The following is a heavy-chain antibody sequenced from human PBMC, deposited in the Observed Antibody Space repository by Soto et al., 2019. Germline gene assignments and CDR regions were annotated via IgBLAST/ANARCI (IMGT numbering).Heavy chain of an antibody. Sequence: QVQLQESGPGLVKPSQTLSLTCTVSGGSISSGDYYWSWIRQPPGKGLEWIGYIYYSGSTYYNPSLKSRVTISVDTSKNQFSLKLSSVTAADKAVYYCAREEPSSSYGDGYWFDPWGQGTLVTVSS. CDR2: IYYSGST. V-gene: IGHV4-30-4*01. CDR3: AREEPSSSYGDGYWFDP. CDR1: GGSISSGDYY. D-gene: IGHD6-6*01. J-gene: IGHJ5*02.